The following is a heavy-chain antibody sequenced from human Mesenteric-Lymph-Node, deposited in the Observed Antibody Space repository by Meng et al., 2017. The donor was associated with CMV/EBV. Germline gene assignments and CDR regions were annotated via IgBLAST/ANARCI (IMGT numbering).Heavy chain of an antibody. Sequence: SVKVSCKASRGTLSNYAISWVRQAPGQGLEWMGGIIPIYGTPDYAQKFQGRVTITTDESTSTAYMELSSLRSEDTAVYYCARAGIDPRRGNYYGMDVWGQGTTVTVSS. D-gene: IGHD6-6*01. CDR3: ARAGIDPRRGNYYGMDV. J-gene: IGHJ6*02. CDR1: RGTLSNYA. V-gene: IGHV1-69*05. CDR2: IIPIYGTP.